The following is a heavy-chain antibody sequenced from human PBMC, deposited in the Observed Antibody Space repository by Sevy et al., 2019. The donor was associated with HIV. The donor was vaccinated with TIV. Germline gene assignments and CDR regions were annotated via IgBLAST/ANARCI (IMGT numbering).Heavy chain of an antibody. Sequence: GGSLRLSCAASGFTFSSFEMNWVRQAPGKGLEWVSAISGSGGTTYDADSVKGRFTISRDKSQNTLYLQMNSLRAEDTAVYYCAKVLARGVAVAGSAWGMDVWGQGTTVTVSS. V-gene: IGHV3-23*01. CDR1: GFTFSSFE. CDR3: AKVLARGVAVAGSAWGMDV. CDR2: ISGSGGTT. D-gene: IGHD6-19*01. J-gene: IGHJ6*02.